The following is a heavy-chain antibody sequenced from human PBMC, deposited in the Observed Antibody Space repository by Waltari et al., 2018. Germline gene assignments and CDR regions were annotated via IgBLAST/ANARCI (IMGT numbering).Heavy chain of an antibody. CDR1: GGTFSSYA. J-gene: IGHJ4*02. Sequence: QVQLVQSGAEVKKPGSSVKVSCQASGGTFSSYAISWVRQAPGQGLEWMGGIIPIFGTANYAQKFQGRVTITTDESTSTAYMELSSLRSEDTAVYYCARDSRSIAASNYYFDYWGQGTLVTVSS. CDR3: ARDSRSIAASNYYFDY. CDR2: IIPIFGTA. V-gene: IGHV1-69*05. D-gene: IGHD6-25*01.